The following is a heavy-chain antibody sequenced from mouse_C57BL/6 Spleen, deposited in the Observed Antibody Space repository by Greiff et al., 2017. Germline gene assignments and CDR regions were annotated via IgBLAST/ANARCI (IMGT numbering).Heavy chain of an antibody. J-gene: IGHJ2*01. V-gene: IGHV1-64*01. CDR1: GYTFTSYW. D-gene: IGHD2-5*01. Sequence: VKLQESGAELVKPGASVKLSCKASGYTFTSYWMHWVKQRPGQGLEWIGMIHPNSGSTNYNEKFKSKATLTVDKSSSTAYMQLSSLTSEDSAVYYCARSPYSIYFDYWGQGTTLTVSS. CDR2: IHPNSGST. CDR3: ARSPYSIYFDY.